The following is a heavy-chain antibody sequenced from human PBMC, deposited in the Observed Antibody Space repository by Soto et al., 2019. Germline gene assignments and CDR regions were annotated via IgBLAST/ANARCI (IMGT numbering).Heavy chain of an antibody. V-gene: IGHV3-15*07. D-gene: IGHD6-13*01. J-gene: IGHJ4*02. Sequence: EVQLVESGGGLVKPGGSLRLSCAASGFTFSNAWMNWVRQAPGKGLEWVGRIKRKTDGGTTDYAAPVKGRFTISRDDSKNTLYLQMNSLKTEDTAVYYCTTDPYMAAAGTEHWGQGTLVTVSS. CDR3: TTDPYMAAAGTEH. CDR2: IKRKTDGGTT. CDR1: GFTFSNAW.